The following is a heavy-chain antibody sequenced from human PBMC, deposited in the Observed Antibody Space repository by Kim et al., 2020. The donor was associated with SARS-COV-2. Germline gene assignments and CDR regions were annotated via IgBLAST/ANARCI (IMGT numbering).Heavy chain of an antibody. CDR3: TTDPYYYDSSGYRMGVWFDP. D-gene: IGHD3-22*01. J-gene: IGHJ5*02. Sequence: GGSLRLSCAASGFTFSNAWMSWVRQAPGKGLEWVGRIKSKTDGGTTDYAAPVKGRFTISRDDSKNTLYLQMNSLKTEDTAVYYCTTDPYYYDSSGYRMGVWFDPWGQGTLVTVSS. CDR1: GFTFSNAW. V-gene: IGHV3-15*01. CDR2: IKSKTDGGTT.